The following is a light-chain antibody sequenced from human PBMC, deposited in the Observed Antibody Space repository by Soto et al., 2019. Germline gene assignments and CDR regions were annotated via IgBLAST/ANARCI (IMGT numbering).Light chain of an antibody. CDR2: DVS. Sequence: QSALTQPASVSGSPGQSITISCTGTSNDVGGYNYVSWYQQHPGKAPKLMIFDVSNRPSGVSNRFSGSKSGNTASLTISGLQAEDEADYYCSSYTRSNTDVFGSGTKVTVL. CDR3: SSYTRSNTDV. J-gene: IGLJ1*01. CDR1: SNDVGGYNY. V-gene: IGLV2-14*01.